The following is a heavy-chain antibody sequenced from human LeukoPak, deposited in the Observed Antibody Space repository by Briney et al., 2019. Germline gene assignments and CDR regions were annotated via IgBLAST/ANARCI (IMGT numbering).Heavy chain of an antibody. CDR1: GFTFSSYW. D-gene: IGHD5-12*01. J-gene: IGHJ3*02. CDR2: INSDGSST. V-gene: IGHV3-74*01. CDR3: AKDTRRYSGYDYPAFDI. Sequence: GGSLRLSCAASGFTFSSYWMHWVRQAPGKGLVWVSRINSDGSSTSYADSVKGRFTISRDNAKNTLYLQMNSLRAEDTALYYCAKDTRRYSGYDYPAFDIWGQGTMVTVSS.